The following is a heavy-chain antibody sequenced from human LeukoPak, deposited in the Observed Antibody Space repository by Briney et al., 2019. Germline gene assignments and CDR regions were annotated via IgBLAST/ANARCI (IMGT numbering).Heavy chain of an antibody. D-gene: IGHD2-2*02. CDR1: GFTFSTYD. V-gene: IGHV3-23*01. CDR2: ISGSGDTT. CDR3: ARRYQLLYGFDY. J-gene: IGHJ4*02. Sequence: PGGSLRLSCAASGFTFSTYDMTWVRQAPGKGLEWVSFISGSGDTTYYADSMKGRFTISRDNSKNTLYLQMNSLRAEDTAVYYCARRYQLLYGFDYWGQGTLVTVSS.